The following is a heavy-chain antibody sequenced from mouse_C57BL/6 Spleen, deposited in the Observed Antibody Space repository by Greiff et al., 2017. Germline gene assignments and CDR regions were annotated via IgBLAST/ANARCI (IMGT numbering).Heavy chain of an antibody. CDR3: TRGILRTGAMDY. Sequence: QVQLQQSGAELVRPGASVTLSCKASGYTFTDYEMHWVKQTPVHGLEWIGAIDPETGGTAYNQKFKGKAILTADKSSSTAYMELRSLTSEDSAVYYCTRGILRTGAMDYWGQGTSVTVSS. CDR2: IDPETGGT. D-gene: IGHD1-1*01. V-gene: IGHV1-15*01. J-gene: IGHJ4*01. CDR1: GYTFTDYE.